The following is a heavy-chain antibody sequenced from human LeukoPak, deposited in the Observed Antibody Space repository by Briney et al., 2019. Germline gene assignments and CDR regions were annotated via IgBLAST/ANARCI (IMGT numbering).Heavy chain of an antibody. CDR2: INHDGSTT. J-gene: IGHJ6*02. CDR3: VRDRFYAMDV. Sequence: GGSLRLSCAASGLTFSSSWMHWVRQAPGKGLVWVSRINHDGSTTNYVDSVKGRFTISRDNAKNTLYLQMNSLRAEDTAVFYCVRDRFYAMDVWGQGTTVTVSS. V-gene: IGHV3-74*01. CDR1: GLTFSSSW.